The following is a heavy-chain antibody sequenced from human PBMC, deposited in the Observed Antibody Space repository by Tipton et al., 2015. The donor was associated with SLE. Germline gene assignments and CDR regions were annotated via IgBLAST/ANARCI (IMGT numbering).Heavy chain of an antibody. V-gene: IGHV4-61*02. CDR3: ARGFRYSSGPGAY. CDR1: GDSISNGGHF. D-gene: IGHD3-22*01. J-gene: IGHJ4*02. Sequence: TLSLTCTISGDSISNGGHFWSWIRQPAGRGLEWIGRIYTSGSTNYNPSLKSRVTMSVDTSKNQFSLKLNSVTAADTAMYYCARGFRYSSGPGAYWGQGTLVTVSS. CDR2: IYTSGST.